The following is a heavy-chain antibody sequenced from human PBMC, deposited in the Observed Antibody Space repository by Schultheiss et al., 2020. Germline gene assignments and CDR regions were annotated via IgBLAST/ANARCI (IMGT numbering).Heavy chain of an antibody. J-gene: IGHJ6*02. CDR2: IWYDGSNK. V-gene: IGHV3-33*08. D-gene: IGHD2/OR15-2a*01. CDR3: ARYSWSVFSNYYYGMDV. Sequence: WGSLRLSCAASGFTFSSYSMNWVRQAPGKGLEWVAVIWYDGSNKYYADSVKGRFTISRDNSKNTLYLQMNSLRAEDTAVYYCARYSWSVFSNYYYGMDVWGQGTTVTVSS. CDR1: GFTFSSYS.